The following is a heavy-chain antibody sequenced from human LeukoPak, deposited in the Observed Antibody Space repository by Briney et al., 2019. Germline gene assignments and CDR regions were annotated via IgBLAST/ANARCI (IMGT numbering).Heavy chain of an antibody. Sequence: SETLSLTCAVDGGSFSGYYWNWIRQAPGKGLEWIGEIYHSGSTNYNPSLKSRVTISVDTSKNQFSLKLSSVTAADTAVYYCARGPSSGYYPSPYFDYWGQGTLVTVSS. V-gene: IGHV4-34*01. CDR2: IYHSGST. J-gene: IGHJ4*02. D-gene: IGHD3-22*01. CDR3: ARGPSSGYYPSPYFDY. CDR1: GGSFSGYY.